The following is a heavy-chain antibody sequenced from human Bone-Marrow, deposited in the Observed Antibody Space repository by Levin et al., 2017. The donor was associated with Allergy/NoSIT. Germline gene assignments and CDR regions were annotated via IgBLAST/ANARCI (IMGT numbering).Heavy chain of an antibody. CDR1: GGSISSGGYY. CDR2: IYYSGST. Sequence: SETLSLTCTVSGGSISSGGYYWSWIRQHPGKGLEWIGYIYYSGSTYYNPSLKSRVTISVDTSKNQFSLKLSSVTAADTAGYYCASRSQTTVTFDYWGQGTLVTVSS. D-gene: IGHD4-17*01. V-gene: IGHV4-31*03. J-gene: IGHJ4*02. CDR3: ASRSQTTVTFDY.